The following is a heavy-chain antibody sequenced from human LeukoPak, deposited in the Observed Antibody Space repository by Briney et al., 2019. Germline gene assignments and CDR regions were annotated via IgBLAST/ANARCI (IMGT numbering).Heavy chain of an antibody. CDR3: ARGVTIVVVEDNFDY. D-gene: IGHD2-21*01. J-gene: IGHJ4*02. V-gene: IGHV1-3*01. Sequence: ASVKVSCKASGYTFTSYAMHWVRQAPGQRLEWMGWINAGNGNTKYSQKFQGRVTITRDTSASTAYMELSSLRSEDTAVYYCARGVTIVVVEDNFDYWGRGTLVTVSS. CDR1: GYTFTSYA. CDR2: INAGNGNT.